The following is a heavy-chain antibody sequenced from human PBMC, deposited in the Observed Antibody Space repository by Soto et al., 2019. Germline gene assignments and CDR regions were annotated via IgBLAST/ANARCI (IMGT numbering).Heavy chain of an antibody. V-gene: IGHV3-23*01. CDR3: ARDYSSSGPFDY. D-gene: IGHD6-13*01. Sequence: GGSLRLSCAASGFTFSSYAMRWVRQAPGKGLEWVSAISSSGGSTYYADSVKGRFTISRDNSKNTLYLQMNSLRAEDTAVYYCARDYSSSGPFDYWGQGPLVTVSS. CDR1: GFTFSSYA. CDR2: ISSSGGST. J-gene: IGHJ4*02.